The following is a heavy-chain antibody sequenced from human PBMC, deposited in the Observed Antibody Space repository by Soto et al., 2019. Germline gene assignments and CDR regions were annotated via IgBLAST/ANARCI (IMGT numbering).Heavy chain of an antibody. CDR3: AHQMRRFTGSWYALYFDY. V-gene: IGHV2-5*02. CDR2: IYWDDDK. D-gene: IGHD6-13*01. Sequence: QITLKESGPTLVKPTQTLTLTCTFSGFSLSTSGVGVGWIRQPPGKALEWLALIYWDDDKRYSPSLKSRLTITKDTSKNQVVLTMTNMDPVDTATYYCAHQMRRFTGSWYALYFDYWGQGTLVTVSS. CDR1: GFSLSTSGVG. J-gene: IGHJ4*02.